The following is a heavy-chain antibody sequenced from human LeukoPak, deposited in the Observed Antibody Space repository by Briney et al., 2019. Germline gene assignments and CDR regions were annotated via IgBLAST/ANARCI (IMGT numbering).Heavy chain of an antibody. CDR1: GGTFSSYA. CDR2: IIPIFGTA. V-gene: IGHV1-69*01. J-gene: IGHJ6*02. CDR3: ARSSRGHFHYYYYGMDV. Sequence: SVKVSCKASGGTFSSYAISWVRQAPGQGLEWMGGIIPIFGTANYAQKFQGRVTITADESTSTAYMELSSLRSEDTAVYYCARSSRGHFHYYYYGMDVWGQGTTVTVSS. D-gene: IGHD6-25*01.